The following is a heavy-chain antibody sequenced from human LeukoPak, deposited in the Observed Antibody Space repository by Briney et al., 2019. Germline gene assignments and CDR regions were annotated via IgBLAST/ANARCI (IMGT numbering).Heavy chain of an antibody. V-gene: IGHV4-39*01. J-gene: IGHJ5*02. CDR2: IYYSGST. CDR1: GGSISSSGYY. D-gene: IGHD3-10*01. Sequence: SETLSLTCTVSGGSISSSGYYWGWIRQPPGKGLEWTASIYYSGSTYYNPSLKSRVTISVDTSKNQLSLKLSSLTSADTAVYYCARFSITMVRGVPWGQGTLVTVSS. CDR3: ARFSITMVRGVP.